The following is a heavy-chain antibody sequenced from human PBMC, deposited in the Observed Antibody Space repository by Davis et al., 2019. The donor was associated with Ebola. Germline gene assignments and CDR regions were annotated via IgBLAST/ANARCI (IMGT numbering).Heavy chain of an antibody. CDR1: GYTFTNYG. CDR2: INNGNT. D-gene: IGHD7-27*01. V-gene: IGHV1-18*01. J-gene: IGHJ3*02. Sequence: ASVQVSCKASGYTFTNYGITWVRQAPGEGLECMGWINNGNTHYAQNLQGRVTMTIDTSTSTAYMELRSLRSYDTAMYYCSRDPWADPFDIWGQGTLVTVSS. CDR3: SRDPWADPFDI.